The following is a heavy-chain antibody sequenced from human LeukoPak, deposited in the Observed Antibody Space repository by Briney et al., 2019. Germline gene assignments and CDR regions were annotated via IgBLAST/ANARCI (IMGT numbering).Heavy chain of an antibody. CDR2: IYYSGST. Sequence: SETLSLTCTVSGGSISSGGYYWSWIRQHPGKGLEWIGYIYYSGSTYYNPSLKSRVTISVDTSKNQFSLKLSSVTAADTAVYYCARTGGVAATTPGAYLFDLWGQGTLVTVSS. CDR3: ARTGGVAATTPGAYLFDL. V-gene: IGHV4-31*03. D-gene: IGHD2-15*01. CDR1: GGSISSGGYY. J-gene: IGHJ5*02.